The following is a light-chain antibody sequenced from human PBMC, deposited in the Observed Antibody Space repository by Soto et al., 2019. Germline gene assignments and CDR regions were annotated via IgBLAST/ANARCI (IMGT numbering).Light chain of an antibody. V-gene: IGLV2-14*02. CDR1: SSDVGSYDL. J-gene: IGLJ1*01. CDR3: FSFTTTSTHV. Sequence: QSALTQPASVSGPPGQSIVISCNGSSSDVGSYDLVSWYLQYPGKAPKLLIYEVTKRPSGVPDRVSGSKSGNTAYLTISGLQVEDEAEYFCFSFTTTSTHVFGTGTKVTVL. CDR2: EVT.